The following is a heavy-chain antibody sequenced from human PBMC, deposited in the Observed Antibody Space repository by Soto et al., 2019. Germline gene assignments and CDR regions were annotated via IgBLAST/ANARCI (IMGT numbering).Heavy chain of an antibody. D-gene: IGHD3-10*01. Sequence: SETLSLTCAVSGGSISSGGYSWSWIRQPPGKGLEWIGYIYHSGSTYYNPSLKSRVTISVDRSKNQFSLKLSSVTAADTAVYYCASSTYYYGSGSRIFDYWGQGTLVTVSS. CDR1: GGSISSGGYS. V-gene: IGHV4-30-2*01. CDR2: IYHSGST. J-gene: IGHJ4*02. CDR3: ASSTYYYGSGSRIFDY.